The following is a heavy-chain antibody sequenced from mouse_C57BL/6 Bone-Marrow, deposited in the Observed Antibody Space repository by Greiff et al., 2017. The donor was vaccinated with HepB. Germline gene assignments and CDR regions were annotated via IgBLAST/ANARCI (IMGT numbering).Heavy chain of an antibody. J-gene: IGHJ1*03. CDR2: ISNLAYSI. D-gene: IGHD1-1*01. Sequence: EVKLVESGGGLVQPGGSLKLSRAASGFTLSDYGMAWVRQAPRKGPEWVAFISNLAYSIYYADTVTGRFTISRENAKNTRYLEMSSLRSEDTAMYYCARGGGSSPYWYFDVWGTGTTVTVSS. CDR1: GFTLSDYG. V-gene: IGHV5-15*01. CDR3: ARGGGSSPYWYFDV.